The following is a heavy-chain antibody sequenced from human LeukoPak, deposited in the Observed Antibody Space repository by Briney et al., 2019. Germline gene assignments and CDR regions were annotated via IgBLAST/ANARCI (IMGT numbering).Heavy chain of an antibody. V-gene: IGHV4-39*07. J-gene: IGHJ3*02. CDR3: ARSTPLTYYYDSSGYLDAFDI. Sequence: SETLSLTCTVSGDSISSGSYYWGWIRQPPGKGLEWIGSIYYSGSTYYNPSLKSRVTISVDTSKNQFSLKLSSVTAADTAVYYCARSTPLTYYYDSSGYLDAFDIWGQGTMVTVSS. CDR1: GDSISSGSYY. D-gene: IGHD3-22*01. CDR2: IYYSGST.